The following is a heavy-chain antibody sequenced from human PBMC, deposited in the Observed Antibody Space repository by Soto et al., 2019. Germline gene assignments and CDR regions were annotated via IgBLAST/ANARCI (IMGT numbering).Heavy chain of an antibody. J-gene: IGHJ4*02. D-gene: IGHD6-19*01. Sequence: QITLKESGPPLVKPTQTLTLTCTFSGFSLSTSGVGVGWIRQSPGKALEWLALIYWDDDKRYSPSLKTRLTITKDTSKNQVVLTMTNMDPVDTATYYCAHREDVSSGWAFDYWGQGTLVTVSS. CDR2: IYWDDDK. CDR3: AHREDVSSGWAFDY. V-gene: IGHV2-5*02. CDR1: GFSLSTSGVG.